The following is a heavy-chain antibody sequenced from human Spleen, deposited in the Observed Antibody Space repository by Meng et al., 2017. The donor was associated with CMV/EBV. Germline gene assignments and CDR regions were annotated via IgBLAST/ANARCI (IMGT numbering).Heavy chain of an antibody. CDR2: INPNSGGT. CDR1: GYSFTGYY. D-gene: IGHD6-19*01. Sequence: ASVKVSCKASGYSFTGYYIHWVRQAPGIGLEWMGWINPNSGGTNYAQNFQGRVTMTRDTSISTVDMELGSLKFDDTAVYYCARDWASAGKGRLDVWGQGTTVTVSS. V-gene: IGHV1-2*02. CDR3: ARDWASAGKGRLDV. J-gene: IGHJ6*02.